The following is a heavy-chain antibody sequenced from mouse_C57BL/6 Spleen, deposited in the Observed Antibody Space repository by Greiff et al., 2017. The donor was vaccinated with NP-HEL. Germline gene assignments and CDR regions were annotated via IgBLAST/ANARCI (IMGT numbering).Heavy chain of an antibody. CDR2: IDPETGGT. CDR1: GYTFTDYE. V-gene: IGHV1-15*01. CDR3: TNYYYGSDYFDY. D-gene: IGHD1-1*01. J-gene: IGHJ2*01. Sequence: VQLQQSGAELVRPGASVTLSCKASGYTFTDYEMHWVKQTPVHGLEWIGAIDPETGGTAYNQKFKGKAILTADKSSSTAYMELRSLTSEDSAVYYCTNYYYGSDYFDYWGQGTTLTVSS.